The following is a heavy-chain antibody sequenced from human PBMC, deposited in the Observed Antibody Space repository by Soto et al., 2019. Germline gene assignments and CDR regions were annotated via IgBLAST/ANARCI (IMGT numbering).Heavy chain of an antibody. D-gene: IGHD3-3*01. J-gene: IGHJ4*02. CDR3: ARAYFDFWSGYSLFDY. V-gene: IGHV1-18*01. Sequence: QVQLVQSRAEVKKPGASVKVSCKASGYTLTRYGISWVRQAPGQGLEWVGWISPYNGNTNYAQKLQDRVTLTTDTSTSTSYMEQRRLRPDDTAVYYCARAYFDFWSGYSLFDYWGQGSLVTV. CDR1: GYTLTRYG. CDR2: ISPYNGNT.